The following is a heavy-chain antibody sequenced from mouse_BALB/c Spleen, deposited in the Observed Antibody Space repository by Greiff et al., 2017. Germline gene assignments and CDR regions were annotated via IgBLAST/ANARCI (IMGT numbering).Heavy chain of an antibody. J-gene: IGHJ4*01. Sequence: VQLVESGAELVRPGTSVKVSCKASGYAFANYLIEWVKQRPGQGLEWIGVINPGSGGTNYNEKFKGKATLTADKSSSTAYMQLSSLTSDDSAVYFCARQRNYNAMDYWGQGTSVTVSS. CDR1: GYAFANYL. CDR3: ARQRNYNAMDY. D-gene: IGHD2-1*01. V-gene: IGHV1-54*01. CDR2: INPGSGGT.